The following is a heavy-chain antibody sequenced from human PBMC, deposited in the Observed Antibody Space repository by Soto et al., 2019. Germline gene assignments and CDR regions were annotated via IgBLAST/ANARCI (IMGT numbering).Heavy chain of an antibody. CDR2: ISSSSSYI. CDR1: GFTFSSYS. Sequence: GGSLRLSCAASGFTFSSYSMNWVRQAPGKGLEWVSSISSSSSYIYYADSVKGRFTISRDNAKNSLYLQMNSLRAEDTAVYYCARDLQMGDITGTTYYFDYWGQGTLVTVSS. D-gene: IGHD1-7*01. CDR3: ARDLQMGDITGTTYYFDY. V-gene: IGHV3-21*01. J-gene: IGHJ4*02.